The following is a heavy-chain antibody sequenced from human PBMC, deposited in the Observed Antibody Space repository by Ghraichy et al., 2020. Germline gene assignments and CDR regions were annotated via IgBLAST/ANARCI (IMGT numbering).Heavy chain of an antibody. CDR1: GFTFSSYG. CDR2: ISYDGSNK. V-gene: IGHV3-30*18. Sequence: GGSLRLSCAASGFTFSSYGMHWVRQAPGKGLEWVAVISYDGSNKYYADSVKGRFTISRDNSKNTLYLQMNSLRAEDTAVYYCAKVGPDYYYGMDVWGQGTTVTVSS. CDR3: AKVGPDYYYGMDV. J-gene: IGHJ6*02.